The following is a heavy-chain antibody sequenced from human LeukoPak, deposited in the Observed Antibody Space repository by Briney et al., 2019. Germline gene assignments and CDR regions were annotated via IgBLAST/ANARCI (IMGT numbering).Heavy chain of an antibody. J-gene: IGHJ5*02. D-gene: IGHD6-13*01. CDR1: GGSISSSSYY. CDR2: IYYSGST. V-gene: IGHV4-39*01. Sequence: SETLSLTCTVSGGSISSSSYYWGWTRQPPGKGLEWIGSIYYSGSTYYNPSLKSRVTISVDTSKNQFSLKLSSVTAADTAVYYCSRSSSWYRHRWFDPWGQGTLVTVSS. CDR3: SRSSSWYRHRWFDP.